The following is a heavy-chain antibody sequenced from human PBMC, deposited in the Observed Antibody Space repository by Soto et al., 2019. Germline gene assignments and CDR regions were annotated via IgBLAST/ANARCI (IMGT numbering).Heavy chain of an antibody. Sequence: EVQLLESGGGLVQPGGSLRLSCAASGFTFSNYAMNWVRQAPGKGLEWVSTISGSGGGTYYADSVKGRFTISSDNSKNTLYLQMNSLRAEYTAVYYCAKVGWDTTTSVTRGYFQHWGQGTLVTVSS. D-gene: IGHD4-17*01. CDR1: GFTFSNYA. CDR3: AKVGWDTTTSVTRGYFQH. J-gene: IGHJ1*01. V-gene: IGHV3-23*01. CDR2: ISGSGGGT.